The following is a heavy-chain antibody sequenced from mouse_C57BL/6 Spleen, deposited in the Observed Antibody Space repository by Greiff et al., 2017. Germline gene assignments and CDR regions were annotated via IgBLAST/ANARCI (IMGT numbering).Heavy chain of an antibody. V-gene: IGHV5-4*01. CDR2: ISDGGSYT. J-gene: IGHJ4*01. CDR3: ARDGGDYYGSSLYAMDY. CDR1: GFTFSSYA. Sequence: EVKLVESGGGLVKPGGSLKLSCAASGFTFSSYAMSWVRQTPEKRLEWVATISDGGSYTYYPDNVKGRFTISRDNAKNNLYLQMSHLKSEDTAMYYCARDGGDYYGSSLYAMDYWGQGTSVTVSS. D-gene: IGHD1-1*01.